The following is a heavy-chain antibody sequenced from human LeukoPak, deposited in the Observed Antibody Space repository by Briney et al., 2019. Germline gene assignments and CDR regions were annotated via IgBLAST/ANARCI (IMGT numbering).Heavy chain of an antibody. CDR1: GFTFDDYA. J-gene: IGHJ4*02. Sequence: PGGSLRLSCAASGFTFDDYAMHWVRQAPGKGLEWVSGISWNSGSIGYADSVKGRFTISRDNAKNSLYLQMNSLRAEDTALYYCAKSSGSGSYYILDGHFDYWGQGTLVTVSS. CDR2: ISWNSGSI. V-gene: IGHV3-9*01. D-gene: IGHD3-10*01. CDR3: AKSSGSGSYYILDGHFDY.